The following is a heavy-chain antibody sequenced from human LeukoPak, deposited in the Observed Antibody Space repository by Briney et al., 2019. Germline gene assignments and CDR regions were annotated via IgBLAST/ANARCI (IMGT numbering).Heavy chain of an antibody. J-gene: IGHJ3*02. Sequence: SETLSLTCAVSGGSISSNWWSWVRQPPGKGLEWIGDISNSGSTNYNPSLKSRLTISVDTSKNQFSLKLTSVTSADTAIYYCARDLSSGWYLTDSFDIWGQGTMVTVSS. D-gene: IGHD6-19*01. CDR1: GGSISSNW. V-gene: IGHV4-59*01. CDR2: ISNSGST. CDR3: ARDLSSGWYLTDSFDI.